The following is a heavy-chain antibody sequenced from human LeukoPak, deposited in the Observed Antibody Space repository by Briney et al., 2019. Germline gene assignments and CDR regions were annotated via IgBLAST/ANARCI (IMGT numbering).Heavy chain of an antibody. J-gene: IGHJ5*02. V-gene: IGHV1-2*02. D-gene: IGHD2-8*02. Sequence: ASVKVSCKASGYTLTGYHVHWVRQAPGQGLEWMGWINPNTTNTKYAQKFQGRVTMTRDTSISTAYMELSRLRSDDTAVYYCARVEELVGANWFDPWGQGTLVTVSS. CDR1: GYTLTGYH. CDR2: INPNTTNT. CDR3: ARVEELVGANWFDP.